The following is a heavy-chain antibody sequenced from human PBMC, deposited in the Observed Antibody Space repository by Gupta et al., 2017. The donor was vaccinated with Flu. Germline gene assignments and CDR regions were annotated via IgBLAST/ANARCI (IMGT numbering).Heavy chain of an antibody. CDR1: GFTVSSNY. J-gene: IGHJ5*02. D-gene: IGHD6-13*01. V-gene: IGHV3-66*02. CDR2: IYSGGST. CDR3: ARDVRGIAAAGESYNWFDP. Sequence: EVQLVESGGGLVQPGGSLRLSCAASGFTVSSNYMSWVRQAPGKGLEWVSVIYSGGSTYYADSVKGRFTISRDNSKNTLYLQMNSLRAEDTAVYYCARDVRGIAAAGESYNWFDPWGQGTLVTVSS.